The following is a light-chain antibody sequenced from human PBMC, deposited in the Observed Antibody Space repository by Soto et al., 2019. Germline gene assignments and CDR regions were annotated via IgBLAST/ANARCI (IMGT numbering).Light chain of an antibody. J-gene: IGKJ1*01. Sequence: EIVLTQSPGTLSLSPGERGTLSCRASQNLGTLYLAWFQQKSGQAPWLLIYSASRRATGIPDRFTGSGSGTDFTLTINRVEPEDFAVYFCQQYAGSPRTFGQGTKVDIK. CDR2: SAS. V-gene: IGKV3-20*01. CDR3: QQYAGSPRT. CDR1: QNLGTLY.